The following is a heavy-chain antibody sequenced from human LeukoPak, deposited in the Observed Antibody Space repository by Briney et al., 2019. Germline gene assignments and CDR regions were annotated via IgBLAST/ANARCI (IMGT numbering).Heavy chain of an antibody. CDR2: ISPSDGST. V-gene: IGHV1-46*01. CDR1: GYTLTELS. CDR3: ARAIADLDY. J-gene: IGHJ4*02. Sequence: ASVKVSCKVSGYTLTELSMHWVRQAPGKGLEWMGIISPSDGSTSSAQKFQGRVTMTRDTSTRIVYMELSSLRSEDTAVYYCARAIADLDYWGQGTLVTVSS. D-gene: IGHD6-13*01.